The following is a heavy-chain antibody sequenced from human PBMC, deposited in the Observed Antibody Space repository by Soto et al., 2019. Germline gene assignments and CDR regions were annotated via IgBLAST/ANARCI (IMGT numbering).Heavy chain of an antibody. Sequence: ASVKVSCKASGYTFTSYYMHWVRQAPGQGLELMGIINPSGGSTSYAQKFQGRVTMTRDTSTSTVYMELNSLRSEDTAVYYCARSRGEDSSAPGAWFDPWGQGTLVTVYS. CDR3: ARSRGEDSSAPGAWFDP. CDR2: INPSGGST. D-gene: IGHD6-6*01. J-gene: IGHJ5*02. CDR1: GYTFTSYY. V-gene: IGHV1-46*01.